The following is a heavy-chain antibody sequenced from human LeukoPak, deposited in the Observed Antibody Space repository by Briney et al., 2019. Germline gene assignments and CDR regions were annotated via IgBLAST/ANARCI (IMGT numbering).Heavy chain of an antibody. J-gene: IGHJ3*02. V-gene: IGHV4-39*07. CDR2: IYYSGGT. D-gene: IGHD2-2*01. CDR3: AALYCSSTSCYGEAFDI. Sequence: SETLSLTCTVSGGSISSSSYYWGWIRQPPGKGLEWIGSIYYSGGTYYNPSLKSRVTISVDTSKNQFSLKLSSVTAADTAVYYCAALYCSSTSCYGEAFDIWGQGTMVTVSS. CDR1: GGSISSSSYY.